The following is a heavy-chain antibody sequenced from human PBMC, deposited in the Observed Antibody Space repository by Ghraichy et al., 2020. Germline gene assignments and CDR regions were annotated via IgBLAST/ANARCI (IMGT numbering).Heavy chain of an antibody. J-gene: IGHJ6*02. CDR1: GFTIDSHW. CDR2: INNDGSNS. Sequence: ETLSLTCAASGFTIDSHWMHWVRQVPGKGLVWVSGINNDGSNSDYADSVTGRFTISRDNTKNTVDLQMKSLRVDDSAVYYCARGDYYFGIDLWGQGTTVTVSS. V-gene: IGHV3-74*01. CDR3: ARGDYYFGIDL.